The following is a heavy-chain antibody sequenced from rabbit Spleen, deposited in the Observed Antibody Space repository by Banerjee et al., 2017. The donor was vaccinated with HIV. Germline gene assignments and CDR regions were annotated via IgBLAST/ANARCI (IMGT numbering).Heavy chain of an antibody. Sequence: QLKETGGGLVQPGGSLTLSCKASGFDFSSYYISWVRQAPGKGLEWIGIIYAAKGSTDYASWVNGRFTISNDNAQSTVDLKMTSLTAADTATYFCARAIVPWLGLTRLDLWGQGTLVTVS. CDR2: IYAAKGST. J-gene: IGHJ3*01. D-gene: IGHD4-1*01. CDR1: GFDFSSYY. V-gene: IGHV1S7*01. CDR3: ARAIVPWLGLTRLDL.